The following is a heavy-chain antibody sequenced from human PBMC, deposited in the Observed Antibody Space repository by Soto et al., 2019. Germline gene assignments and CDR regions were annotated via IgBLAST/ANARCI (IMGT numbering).Heavy chain of an antibody. Sequence: PSETLSLACTVSGGSISSYYLSWIRQPPGKGLEWIGYIYYSGSTNYNPSLKSRGTISVDTSKNQFSLKLSSVTAADTAVYYCSRDYTADGYYYYCDMEVWGQGTTVTVSA. D-gene: IGHD5-18*01. CDR2: IYYSGST. CDR3: SRDYTADGYYYYCDMEV. V-gene: IGHV4-59*08. J-gene: IGHJ6*01. CDR1: GGSISSYY.